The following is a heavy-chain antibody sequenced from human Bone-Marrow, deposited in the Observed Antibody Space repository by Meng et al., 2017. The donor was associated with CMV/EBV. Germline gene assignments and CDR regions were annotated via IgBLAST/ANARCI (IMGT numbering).Heavy chain of an antibody. D-gene: IGHD3-16*02. CDR1: GFPGSRNY. CDR3: ARGVTWRYYDYVWGSYRPTNYYFDY. J-gene: IGHJ4*02. CDR2: IDSGGST. V-gene: IGHV3-53*01. Sequence: GESLKISCAASGFPGSRNYMSWVRQAPGKGLEWVSVIDSGGSTYYADSVKGRFTISRDNAKNTLYLQMNSLRAEDTAVYYCARGVTWRYYDYVWGSYRPTNYYFDYWGQGTLVTVSS.